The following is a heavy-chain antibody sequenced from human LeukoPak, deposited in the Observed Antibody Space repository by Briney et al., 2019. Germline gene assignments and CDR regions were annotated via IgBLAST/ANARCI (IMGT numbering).Heavy chain of an antibody. CDR3: ATHPVWERDREFDY. D-gene: IGHD1-26*01. J-gene: IGHJ4*02. V-gene: IGHV1-24*01. CDR2: FDPEDGET. CDR1: GYTLTELS. Sequence: ASVNVSCEVSGYTLTELSMHWVRQAPGKGLEWMGGFDPEDGETIYAQKFQGRVTMTEDTSTDTAYMELSSLRSEDTAVYYCATHPVWERDREFDYWGQGTLVTVSS.